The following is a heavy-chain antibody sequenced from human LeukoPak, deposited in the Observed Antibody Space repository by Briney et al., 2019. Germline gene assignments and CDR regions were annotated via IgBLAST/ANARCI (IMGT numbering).Heavy chain of an antibody. V-gene: IGHV3-23*01. D-gene: IGHD3-10*01. CDR1: GFTFSTYA. CDR2: ISGSDGSA. CDR3: AKGESHPKYYFDY. J-gene: IGHJ4*02. Sequence: GGSLRLSCAASGFTFSTYAMRWVRQAPGKGLEWVSSISGSDGSAYYADSVKGRFTISRDNSKNTLYLQMNSLRAEDTAVYYCAKGESHPKYYFDYWGQGTLVTVSS.